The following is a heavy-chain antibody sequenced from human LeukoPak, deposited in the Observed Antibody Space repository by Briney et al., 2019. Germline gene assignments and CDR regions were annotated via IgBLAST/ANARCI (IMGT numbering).Heavy chain of an antibody. CDR1: GYTFTGYY. J-gene: IGHJ4*02. D-gene: IGHD1-26*01. CDR3: ARTENGSYMEY. V-gene: IGHV1-2*06. Sequence: ASVKVSCKASGYTFTGYYMHWVRQAPGQGLEWMGRINPNSGGTNYAQKFQGRVTVTRDTSISTAYMELSRLRSDDTAVYYCARTENGSYMEYWGQGTLVTVSS. CDR2: INPNSGGT.